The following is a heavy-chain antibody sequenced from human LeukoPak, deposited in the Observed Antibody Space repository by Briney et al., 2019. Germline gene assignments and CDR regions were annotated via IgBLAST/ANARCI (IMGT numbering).Heavy chain of an antibody. CDR1: GFTFSAYA. D-gene: IGHD4-23*01. J-gene: IGHJ4*02. CDR2: ISGSGDNT. CDR3: AKGIYGGNTMFYFDH. V-gene: IGHV3-23*01. Sequence: GGSLRLSCAASGFTFSAYAISWVRQAPGKGLEWVSAISGSGDNTYYADSVKGRFTISRDISTDTLFLQMNSLRAEDTAMFYCAKGIYGGNTMFYFDHWGQGTLVAVSS.